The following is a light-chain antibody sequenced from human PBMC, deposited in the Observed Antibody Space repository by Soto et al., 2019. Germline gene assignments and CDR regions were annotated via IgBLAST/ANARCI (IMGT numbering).Light chain of an antibody. Sequence: DIQMTQSPSTLSASVGDRLTITCRASQSINNWLAWYQKKPGRAPKLLIYKASSLESGVPSRFSGSGSGTEFTLTISSLQPDDFATYYCQQYNTYSTFGRGTKVDIK. CDR3: QQYNTYST. J-gene: IGKJ1*01. CDR1: QSINNW. CDR2: KAS. V-gene: IGKV1-5*03.